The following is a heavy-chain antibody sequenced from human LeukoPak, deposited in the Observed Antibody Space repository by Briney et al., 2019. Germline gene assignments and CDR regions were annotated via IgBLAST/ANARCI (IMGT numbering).Heavy chain of an antibody. D-gene: IGHD1/OR15-1a*01. Sequence: PSETLSLTCTVSGGFISSYYWSWIRQPPGKGLEWIGYIYYSGSTNYNPSLKSRVTISVDTSKNQFSLKLSSVTAADTAVYYCARDVRTSYYYGMDVWGQGTTVTVSS. CDR2: IYYSGST. CDR3: ARDVRTSYYYGMDV. CDR1: GGFISSYY. V-gene: IGHV4-59*01. J-gene: IGHJ6*02.